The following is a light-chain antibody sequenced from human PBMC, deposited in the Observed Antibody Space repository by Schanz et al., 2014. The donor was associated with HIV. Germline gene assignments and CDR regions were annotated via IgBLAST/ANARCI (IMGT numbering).Light chain of an antibody. Sequence: DIQMTQSPSSLSASVGDRVTITCRASQSITSYLNWYQQKPGKAPKLLIYAASSLQSGVPSRFSGSGSGTDFTLTISSLQPEDFATYYCQQLNSPVTFGGGTKVEIK. V-gene: IGKV1-39*01. J-gene: IGKJ4*01. CDR2: AAS. CDR3: QQLNSPVT. CDR1: QSITSY.